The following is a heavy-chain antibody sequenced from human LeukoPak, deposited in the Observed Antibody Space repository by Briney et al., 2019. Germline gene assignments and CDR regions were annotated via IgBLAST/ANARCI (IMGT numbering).Heavy chain of an antibody. D-gene: IGHD3-10*01. CDR1: GFTFSSYS. Sequence: GGSLRLSCAASGFTFSSYSMNWVRQAPGKGLEWVSYISSSSSTIYYADSVKGRFTISRDNAKNSLYLQINSLRAEDTAVYYCAKSAGYYGSGSYFNVDYFDYWGQGTLVTVSS. J-gene: IGHJ4*02. CDR2: ISSSSSTI. CDR3: AKSAGYYGSGSYFNVDYFDY. V-gene: IGHV3-48*01.